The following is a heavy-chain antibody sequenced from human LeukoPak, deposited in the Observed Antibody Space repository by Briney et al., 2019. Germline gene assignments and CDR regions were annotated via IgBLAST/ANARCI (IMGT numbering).Heavy chain of an antibody. CDR1: VYTFTSYG. D-gene: IGHD4-23*01. J-gene: IGHJ3*01. CDR2: ISAYNGNT. V-gene: IGHV1-18*01. CDR3: ARSPTYLDYGGIGA. Sequence: ASVKVSCKASVYTFTSYGISWVRQAPGQGLEWMGWISAYNGNTNYAQKFQGRVTMTTDTSTSTVYMELSSLRSEDTAVYYCARSPTYLDYGGIGAWGQGTMVTVSS.